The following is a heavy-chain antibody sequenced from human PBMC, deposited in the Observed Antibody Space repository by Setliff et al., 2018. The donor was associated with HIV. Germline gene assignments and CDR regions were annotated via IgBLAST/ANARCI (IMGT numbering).Heavy chain of an antibody. CDR3: ARVGLGYRGVYYMDV. J-gene: IGHJ6*03. V-gene: IGHV1-69*05. Sequence: SVKVSCKASGGTFSSHAISWVRQAPGQGLEWMGRIIPIFPTTNYAQKFQGRVTITTDESTSTAYMELSSLRSEDTAVYYCARVGLGYRGVYYMDVWGKGTTVTVSS. CDR2: IIPIFPTT. CDR1: GGTFSSHA. D-gene: IGHD5-12*01.